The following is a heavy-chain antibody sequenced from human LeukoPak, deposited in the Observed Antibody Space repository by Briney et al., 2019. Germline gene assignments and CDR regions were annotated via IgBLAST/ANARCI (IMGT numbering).Heavy chain of an antibody. V-gene: IGHV4-59*01. CDR1: GGSISSYY. D-gene: IGHD6-13*01. J-gene: IGHJ4*02. CDR2: IYYSGST. Sequence: SETLSFTCTVSGGSISSYYWSWIRQPPGKGLEWIGYIYYSGSTNYNPSLKSRVTISVDTSKNQFSLKLSSVTAADTAVYYCARGRSSSAPTDNWGQGTLVTVSS. CDR3: ARGRSSSAPTDN.